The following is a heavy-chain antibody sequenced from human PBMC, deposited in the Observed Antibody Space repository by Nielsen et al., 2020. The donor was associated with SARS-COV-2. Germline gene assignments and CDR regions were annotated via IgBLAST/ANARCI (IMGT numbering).Heavy chain of an antibody. V-gene: IGHV4-34*01. CDR3: ARGRGPIDY. Sequence: SETLSLTCAVYGGSFSGYYWSWIRQPPGKGLEWIGYIYHSGSTYYNPSLKSRVTISVDRSKNQFSLKLSSVTAADTAVYYCARGRGPIDYWGQGTLVTVSS. CDR1: GGSFSGYY. J-gene: IGHJ4*02. D-gene: IGHD3-10*01. CDR2: IYHSGST.